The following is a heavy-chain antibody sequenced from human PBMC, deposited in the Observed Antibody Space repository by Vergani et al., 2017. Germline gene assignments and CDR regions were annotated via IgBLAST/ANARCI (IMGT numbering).Heavy chain of an antibody. J-gene: IGHJ4*02. D-gene: IGHD3-3*01. CDR1: GFSLSTSGVG. CDR3: ARLYYDFWSGYQGFDY. V-gene: IGHV2-5*02. Sequence: QITLKESGPTLVKPTQTLTLTCTFSGFSLSTSGVGVGWIRQPPGKALEWLALIYWDDDKRYSPSLKSRLTITKDTSKNQLVLTMTNMDPVDKATYYCARLYYDFWSGYQGFDYWGQGTLVTVSS. CDR2: IYWDDDK.